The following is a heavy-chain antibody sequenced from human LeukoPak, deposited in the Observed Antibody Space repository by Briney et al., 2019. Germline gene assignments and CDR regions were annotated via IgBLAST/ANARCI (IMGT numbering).Heavy chain of an antibody. Sequence: GGSLRLSCAVSGITLSSYGMSWVRQAPGKGLEWVAGISDSGGRTNYADSVKGRFPISRDNPKNTLYLQMNSLRAEDTAVYFCAKRGVVIRVILVGFHKEAYYFDSWGQGALVTVSS. D-gene: IGHD3-22*01. J-gene: IGHJ4*02. CDR1: GITLSSYG. CDR3: AKRGVVIRVILVGFHKEAYYFDS. V-gene: IGHV3-23*01. CDR2: ISDSGGRT.